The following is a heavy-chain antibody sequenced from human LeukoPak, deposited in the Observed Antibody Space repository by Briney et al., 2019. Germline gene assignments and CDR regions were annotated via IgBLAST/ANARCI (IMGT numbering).Heavy chain of an antibody. CDR1: GGSISTYY. D-gene: IGHD1-26*01. J-gene: IGHJ3*02. CDR3: ARIEWERLGRAFDI. Sequence: PSETLSLTCTVSGGSISTYYWSWVRQAPGKGLEWVSSIYSAGATHYAESVKGRFTISRDNSKNTLYLQMNSLRAEDMAVYYCARIEWERLGRAFDIWGQGTMVTVSS. CDR2: IYSAGAT. V-gene: IGHV3-53*01.